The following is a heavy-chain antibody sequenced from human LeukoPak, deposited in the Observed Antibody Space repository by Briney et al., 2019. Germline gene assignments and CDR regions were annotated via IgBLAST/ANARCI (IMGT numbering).Heavy chain of an antibody. CDR2: IYSGGST. Sequence: GGSLRLSCAASGFTVSSNYMSWVRQAPGKGLEWVSVIYSGGSTYYADSVKGRFTISRDNSKNTLYLQMNSLRAEDTAVYYCARDHYYGSGSYFVYWGQGTLVTVSS. J-gene: IGHJ4*02. CDR1: GFTVSSNY. V-gene: IGHV3-66*01. D-gene: IGHD3-10*01. CDR3: ARDHYYGSGSYFVY.